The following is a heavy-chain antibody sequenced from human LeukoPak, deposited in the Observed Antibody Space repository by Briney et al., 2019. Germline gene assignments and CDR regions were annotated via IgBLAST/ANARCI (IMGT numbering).Heavy chain of an antibody. J-gene: IGHJ6*02. D-gene: IGHD2-2*01. Sequence: SVKLSCKASGGTFSSYAISWVRQAPGQGLEWMGRIITIFGRANYAQKLQGRVTITADKSTSTAYMELSSLGSEDTAVYYCTRDVERYCSSTSCYVDYYSGMDVWGQGTTVTVSS. CDR2: IITIFGRA. CDR1: GGTFSSYA. V-gene: IGHV1-69*04. CDR3: TRDVERYCSSTSCYVDYYSGMDV.